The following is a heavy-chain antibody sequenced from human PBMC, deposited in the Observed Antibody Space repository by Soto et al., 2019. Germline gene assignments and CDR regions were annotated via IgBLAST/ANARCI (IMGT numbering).Heavy chain of an antibody. D-gene: IGHD1-1*01. Sequence: QVHLVQSGAEVKNPGASVKVSCKGSGYDFTTYGITWVRQAPGQGLEWMAWISAHNGNTNYAPNLQGRVTVTRDTSTSTAYIELRSLRSDDTAVYDCARGRYGDYWGQGALGTVSS. CDR2: ISAHNGNT. J-gene: IGHJ4*02. CDR1: GYDFTTYG. V-gene: IGHV1-18*01. CDR3: ARGRYGDY.